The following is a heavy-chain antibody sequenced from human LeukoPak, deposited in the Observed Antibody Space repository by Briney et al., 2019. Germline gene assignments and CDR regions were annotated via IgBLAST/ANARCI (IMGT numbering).Heavy chain of an antibody. CDR3: ARVQKVGNTEYYFYY. D-gene: IGHD2/OR15-2a*01. Sequence: PVGSLRLSCAASGFTFSRYSMNWVRQATRKGLEWVSSISSSSSYIYYADSVKGRFTIARDNAKNSLYLQMNSLRAEDTAVYYCARVQKVGNTEYYFYYWGQGTLGTVSA. J-gene: IGHJ4*02. V-gene: IGHV3-21*01. CDR2: ISSSSSYI. CDR1: GFTFSRYS.